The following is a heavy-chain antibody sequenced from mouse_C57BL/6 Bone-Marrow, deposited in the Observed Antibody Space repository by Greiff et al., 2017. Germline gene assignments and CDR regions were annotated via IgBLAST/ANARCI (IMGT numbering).Heavy chain of an antibody. D-gene: IGHD3-2*02. V-gene: IGHV5-9-1*02. CDR1: GFTFSSYA. CDR2: ISSGGDYI. Sequence: EVMLVESGEGLVKPGGSLKLSCAASGFTFSSYAMSWVRQTPEKRLEWVAYISSGGDYIYYADTVKGRFTISRANARNTLYLQMSSLKSEDTAMYYCTRRGQLRLYYYAMDYWGQGTSVTVSS. J-gene: IGHJ4*01. CDR3: TRRGQLRLYYYAMDY.